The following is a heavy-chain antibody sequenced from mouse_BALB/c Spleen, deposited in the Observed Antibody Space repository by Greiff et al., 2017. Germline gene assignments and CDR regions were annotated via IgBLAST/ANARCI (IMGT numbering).Heavy chain of an antibody. CDR1: GYTFTSYW. CDR2: IYPSDSYT. Sequence: VQLQQPGAELVRPGASVKLSCKASGYTFTSYWINWVKQRPGQGLEWIGNIYPSDSYTNYNQKFKDKATLTVDKSSSTAYMQLSSPTSEDSAVYYCTREGNYGDYAMDYWGQGTSVTVSS. J-gene: IGHJ4*01. V-gene: IGHV1-69*02. CDR3: TREGNYGDYAMDY. D-gene: IGHD2-1*01.